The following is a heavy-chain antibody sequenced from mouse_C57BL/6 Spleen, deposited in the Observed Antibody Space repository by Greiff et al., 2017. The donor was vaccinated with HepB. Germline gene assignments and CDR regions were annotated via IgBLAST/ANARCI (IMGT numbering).Heavy chain of an antibody. J-gene: IGHJ4*01. Sequence: VQLQQPGAELVKPGASVKLSCKASGYTFTSYWMHWVKQRPGQGLEWIGMIHPNSGSTNYNEKFKSKATLTVDKSSSTAYMQLSSLTSEDSAVYYCARTPYGYDAMDYWGQGTSVTVSS. CDR3: ARTPYGYDAMDY. D-gene: IGHD1-1*02. CDR2: IHPNSGST. CDR1: GYTFTSYW. V-gene: IGHV1-64*01.